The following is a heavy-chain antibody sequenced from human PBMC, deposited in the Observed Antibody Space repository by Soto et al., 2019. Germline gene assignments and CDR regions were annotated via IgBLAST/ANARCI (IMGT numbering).Heavy chain of an antibody. V-gene: IGHV4-61*01. D-gene: IGHD3-10*01. CDR3: ASNSRILWFGELFPEGVYCYYYGMDV. CDR1: GGSVSSGSYY. J-gene: IGHJ6*02. CDR2: IYYSGST. Sequence: PSETLSLTCTVSGGSVSSGSYYWSWIRQPPGKGLEWIGYIYYSGSTNYNPSLKSRVTISVDTSKNQFSLKLSSVTAADTAVYYCASNSRILWFGELFPEGVYCYYYGMDVWGQGTTVTVSS.